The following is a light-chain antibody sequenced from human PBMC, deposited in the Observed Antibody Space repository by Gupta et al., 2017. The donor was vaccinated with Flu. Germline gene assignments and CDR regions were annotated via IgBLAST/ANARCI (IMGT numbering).Light chain of an antibody. CDR2: LEGSGSY. CDR3: ETWDSNTRV. Sequence: QPVLTPSSSASASLGSSVKLTCTLSSGHSSYIIAWHQQQPGKAPRYLMKLEGSGSYNKRSGVPDRFSGSSSGADCYLTISSLQSEDEADYYCETWDSNTRVFGGGTKLTVL. V-gene: IGLV4-60*03. CDR1: SGHSSYI. J-gene: IGLJ3*02.